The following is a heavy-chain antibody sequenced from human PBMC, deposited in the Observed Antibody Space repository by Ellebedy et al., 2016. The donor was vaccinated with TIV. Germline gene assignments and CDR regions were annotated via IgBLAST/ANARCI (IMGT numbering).Heavy chain of an antibody. D-gene: IGHD4-23*01. J-gene: IGHJ4*02. CDR1: GGSISSSSYY. Sequence: MPSETLSLTCTVSGGSISSSSYYWGWIRQPPGKGLEWIGSIYYSGITFYNPSLTSRVTISIDTSRNQFSLKLTSVTAADTAVYYCARGYGGISPFDYWGQGTLVTVSS. CDR2: IYYSGIT. CDR3: ARGYGGISPFDY. V-gene: IGHV4-39*07.